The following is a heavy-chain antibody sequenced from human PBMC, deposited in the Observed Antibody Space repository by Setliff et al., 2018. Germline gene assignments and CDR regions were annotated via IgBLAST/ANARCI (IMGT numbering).Heavy chain of an antibody. CDR1: GFTFSSYD. CDR2: ISSSSSTI. J-gene: IGHJ6*02. CDR3: ARDRGQVTVNNRYGFYYYGMDV. V-gene: IGHV3-48*01. D-gene: IGHD3-16*02. Sequence: GGSLRLSCAASGFTFSSYDMNWVRQAPGKGLEWVSYISSSSSTIFYADSVKGRFTISRDNAKNSLYLQMNSLRAEDTAVYYCARDRGQVTVNNRYGFYYYGMDVWGQGTTVTVSS.